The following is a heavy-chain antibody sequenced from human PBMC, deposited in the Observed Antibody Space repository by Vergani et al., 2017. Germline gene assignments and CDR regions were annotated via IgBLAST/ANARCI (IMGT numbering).Heavy chain of an antibody. V-gene: IGHV4-4*07. CDR3: ARGNPYVDFDI. D-gene: IGHD3-16*01. J-gene: IGHJ3*02. Sequence: QVQLQESGPGLVKPSETLSLTCTVSGGSISSYYWSWLRQPAGKRLEWIGRIHTNGVIHYNPSLNSRATISVDTPRNQISLRLTSVTATDTAIYFCARGNPYVDFDIWGQGTMITVSS. CDR1: GGSISSYY. CDR2: IHTNGVI.